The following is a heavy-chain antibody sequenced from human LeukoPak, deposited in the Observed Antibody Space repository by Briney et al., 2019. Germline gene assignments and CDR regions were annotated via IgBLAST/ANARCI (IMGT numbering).Heavy chain of an antibody. CDR1: GYSISSGYY. Sequence: SETLSLTCTVSGYSISSGYYWGWIRQPPGQGLEWIGSIYHSGSTYYNPSLKSRVTISVDTSKNQFSLKLSSVTAADTAVYYCARHMSLDAFDIWGQGTMVTVSS. CDR3: ARHMSLDAFDI. D-gene: IGHD2-21*01. CDR2: IYHSGST. J-gene: IGHJ3*02. V-gene: IGHV4-38-2*02.